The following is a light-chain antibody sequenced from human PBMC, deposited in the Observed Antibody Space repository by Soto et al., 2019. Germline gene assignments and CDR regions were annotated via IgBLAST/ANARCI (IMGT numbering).Light chain of an antibody. CDR2: YDS. Sequence: SYELTQPPSVKTARITCGGNNIGSKSVHWYQQKPGQAPVLVIYYDSDRPSGIPERFSGSNSGNTATLTISRVEAGDEADYYCQVWDSSSDRDVVFGGGTKLTVL. V-gene: IGLV3-21*04. CDR3: QVWDSSSDRDVV. J-gene: IGLJ2*01. CDR1: NIGSKS.